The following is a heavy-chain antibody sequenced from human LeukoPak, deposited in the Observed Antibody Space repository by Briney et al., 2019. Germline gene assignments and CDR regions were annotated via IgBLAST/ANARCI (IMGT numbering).Heavy chain of an antibody. V-gene: IGHV3-21*01. CDR3: ARDFLAAGDY. D-gene: IGHD6-13*01. J-gene: IGHJ4*02. Sequence: PGGSLRLSCEASGFIFSSYTMNWIRQAPGKGLEWVASINSGSTNPYYADSVKGRFTIFRDDAKKSLYLQMTSLRVEDTSVYYCARDFLAAGDYWGQGTLATVSS. CDR1: GFIFSSYT. CDR2: INSGSTNP.